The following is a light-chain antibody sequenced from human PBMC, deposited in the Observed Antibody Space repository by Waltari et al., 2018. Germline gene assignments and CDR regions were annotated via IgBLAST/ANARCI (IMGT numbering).Light chain of an antibody. V-gene: IGLV2-14*03. CDR2: DVT. Sequence: QSALTQPASVSGSPGQSITISCTGTSSDVGAYNYVFWYQQHPGQAPKLMIYDVTSRPSGVSNRFSGSKSGNTASLTISGLQAEDEADYYCSSYTSSTPLVFGGGTKLTVL. J-gene: IGLJ2*01. CDR3: SSYTSSTPLV. CDR1: SSDVGAYNY.